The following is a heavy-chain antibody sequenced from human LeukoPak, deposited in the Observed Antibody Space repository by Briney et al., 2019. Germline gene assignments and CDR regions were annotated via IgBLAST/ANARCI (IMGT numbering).Heavy chain of an antibody. Sequence: GRSLRLSCAASGFTFDDYAMHWVRQAPGKGLEWVSGISWNSGSIGYVDSVKGRFTISRDNAKNSLYPQMNSLRAEDTALYYCAKDKVDGYNYGGAFDIWGQGTMVTVSS. D-gene: IGHD5-24*01. CDR3: AKDKVDGYNYGGAFDI. J-gene: IGHJ3*02. CDR1: GFTFDDYA. V-gene: IGHV3-9*01. CDR2: ISWNSGSI.